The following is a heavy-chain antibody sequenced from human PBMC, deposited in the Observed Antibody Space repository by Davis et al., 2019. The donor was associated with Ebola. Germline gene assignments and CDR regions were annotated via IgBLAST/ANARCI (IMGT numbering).Heavy chain of an antibody. CDR2: ISSTSTTI. CDR3: ARGYYGDYLCDS. Sequence: PGGSLRLSCAASGFTFSTSGMNWVRQSPGKGLEWVSYISSTSTTIQYADSVKGRFTISRDNARNSLYLHMNSLTDADTAVYYCARGYYGDYLCDSWGQGTLVTVSS. CDR1: GFTFSTSG. J-gene: IGHJ5*01. V-gene: IGHV3-48*02. D-gene: IGHD4-17*01.